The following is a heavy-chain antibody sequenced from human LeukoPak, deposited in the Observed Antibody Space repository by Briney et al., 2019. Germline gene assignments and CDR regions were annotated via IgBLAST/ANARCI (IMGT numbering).Heavy chain of an antibody. Sequence: SVKVSCKASGGTFSSYAISWVRQAPGQGLEWMGGIIPIFGTANYAQKFQGRVTITTDESTSTAYMELSSLRSEDTAVYYCASAPGRGYSGYDNFDYWGQGTLVTVSS. V-gene: IGHV1-69*05. CDR3: ASAPGRGYSGYDNFDY. D-gene: IGHD5-12*01. CDR1: GGTFSSYA. J-gene: IGHJ4*02. CDR2: IIPIFGTA.